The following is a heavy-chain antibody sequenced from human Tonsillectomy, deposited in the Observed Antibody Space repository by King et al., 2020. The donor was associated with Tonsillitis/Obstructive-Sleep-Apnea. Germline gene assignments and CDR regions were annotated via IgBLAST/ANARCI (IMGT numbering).Heavy chain of an antibody. CDR1: GDTFSSYA. V-gene: IGHV1-69*10. Sequence: QLVQSGAEVKKPGSSVKVSCEASGDTFSSYAITWVRQAPGQGLEWMGGIIHNLGIANYAQKFQGRVTITANKYTSATYMEVSRLRSADTAVYYCAYSMEGYNHFYYFGMDVWGQGTTVTVSS. CDR2: IIHNLGIA. J-gene: IGHJ6*02. D-gene: IGHD1-1*01. CDR3: AYSMEGYNHFYYFGMDV.